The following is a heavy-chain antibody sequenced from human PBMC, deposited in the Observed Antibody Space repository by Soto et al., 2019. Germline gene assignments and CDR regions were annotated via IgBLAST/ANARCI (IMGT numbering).Heavy chain of an antibody. V-gene: IGHV5-10-1*01. CDR1: GYSFTSYW. D-gene: IGHD6-13*01. Sequence: GESLKISCKGSGYSFTSYWISWVRQMPGKGLEWMGRIDPSDSYTNYSPSFQGHVTISADKSISTAYLQWSSLKASDTAMYYCARHIRAAAGHDAFDIWGQGTMVTVS. CDR3: ARHIRAAAGHDAFDI. J-gene: IGHJ3*02. CDR2: IDPSDSYT.